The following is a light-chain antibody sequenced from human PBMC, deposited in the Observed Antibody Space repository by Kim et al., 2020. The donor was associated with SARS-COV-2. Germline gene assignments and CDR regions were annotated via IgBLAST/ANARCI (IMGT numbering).Light chain of an antibody. Sequence: GQSVTISCTGTSSDIGAYNYVSWYQLHPGRAPKLMIYDVTKRPSGVPDRFSGSKSGNTASLTISGLQAEDEAGYYCCSYAGSSHYVFGSGTKVTVL. CDR1: SSDIGAYNY. J-gene: IGLJ1*01. V-gene: IGLV2-11*03. CDR3: CSYAGSSHYV. CDR2: DVT.